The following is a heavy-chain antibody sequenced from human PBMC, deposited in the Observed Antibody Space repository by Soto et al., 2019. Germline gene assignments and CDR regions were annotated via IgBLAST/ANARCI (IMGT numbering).Heavy chain of an antibody. Sequence: SVEVSCKASGGTFRSYSISWVLQAPGQGLEWMGGIFPIFGTANYAQKFQGRVTITADESTSTAYMELSSLRSEDTAVYYCAREGNLLPPQHYDIFTGYYSNWGQGTLVTVSS. J-gene: IGHJ4*02. CDR2: IFPIFGTA. CDR3: AREGNLLPPQHYDIFTGYYSN. V-gene: IGHV1-69*13. CDR1: GGTFRSYS. D-gene: IGHD3-9*01.